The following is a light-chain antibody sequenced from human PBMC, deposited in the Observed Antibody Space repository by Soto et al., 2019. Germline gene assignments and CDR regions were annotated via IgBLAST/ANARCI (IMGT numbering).Light chain of an antibody. CDR1: QGIRHD. CDR2: AAS. CDR3: QHYNSYSEA. J-gene: IGKJ1*01. V-gene: IGKV1-17*01. Sequence: DSQITLSPSSLSASVGDRFTITCRASQGIRHDVGWYQQRPGKAPKLLIYAASSLESGVPSRFSGSGSGTEFTLTITSLQPDDFATYYCQHYNSYSEAFGQGTKVDIK.